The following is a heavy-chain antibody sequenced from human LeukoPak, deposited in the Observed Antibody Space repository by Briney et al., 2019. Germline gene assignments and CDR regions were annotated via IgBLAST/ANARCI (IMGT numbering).Heavy chain of an antibody. J-gene: IGHJ4*02. CDR2: IGGDGGST. Sequence: PPGGSLRLSCAALIFKIKNYAMTWVRQAPGKGLEWVSAIGGDGGSTDYADSVKGRITISRDNSKNTLYLQMISLRATDAALHYCAKRVGGTPDYWGLGTLVTVSS. D-gene: IGHD1-26*01. V-gene: IGHV3-23*01. CDR1: IFKIKNYA. CDR3: AKRVGGTPDY.